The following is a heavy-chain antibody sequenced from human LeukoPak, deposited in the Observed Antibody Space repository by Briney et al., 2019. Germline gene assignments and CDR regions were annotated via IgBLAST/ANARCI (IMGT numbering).Heavy chain of an antibody. CDR2: IWYDGSNK. V-gene: IGHV3-33*06. CDR3: AKSHASIWNVYDY. D-gene: IGHD1-1*01. J-gene: IGHJ4*02. CDR1: GFTFSSYG. Sequence: GGSLRLSCAASGFTFSSYGMHWVRQAPGKGLEWVAVIWYDGSNKYCADSVKGRFTISRDNLKNMVFLQMNSLRAEDTAIYYCAKSHASIWNVYDYWGQGTLVTDSS.